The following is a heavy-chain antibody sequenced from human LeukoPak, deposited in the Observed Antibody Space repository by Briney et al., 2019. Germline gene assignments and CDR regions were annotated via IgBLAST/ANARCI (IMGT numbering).Heavy chain of an antibody. CDR1: GGSISSGGYY. Sequence: SETLSLTCTVSGGSISSGGYYWSWIRQHPGKGLEWIGYIYYSGSTYYNPSLKSRVTISVDTSKNQFSLKLSSVTAADTAVYYCAWYYYDSSGYYYFDYWGQGTLVTVSS. CDR2: IYYSGST. J-gene: IGHJ4*02. V-gene: IGHV4-31*03. CDR3: AWYYYDSSGYYYFDY. D-gene: IGHD3-22*01.